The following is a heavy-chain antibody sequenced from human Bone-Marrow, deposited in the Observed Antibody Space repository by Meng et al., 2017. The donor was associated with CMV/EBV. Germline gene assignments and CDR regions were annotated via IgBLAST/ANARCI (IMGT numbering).Heavy chain of an antibody. CDR3: ARDQFDIVVVPAATLDY. V-gene: IGHV3-30*04. Sequence: GESLKISCATCGFTFNNYAMHWVRQAPGKGLEWVAVISYDGSNKYYADSVKGRFTISRDNSKNTLCLQMNSLRAEDTAMYYCARDQFDIVVVPAATLDYWGQGTLVTVSS. CDR1: GFTFNNYA. J-gene: IGHJ4*02. D-gene: IGHD2-2*01. CDR2: ISYDGSNK.